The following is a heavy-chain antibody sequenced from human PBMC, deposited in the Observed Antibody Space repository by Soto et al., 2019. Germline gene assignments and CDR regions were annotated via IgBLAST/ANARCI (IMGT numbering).Heavy chain of an antibody. D-gene: IGHD6-6*01. Sequence: QVQLVESGGGVVQPGRSLRLSCAASGFTFSSDAMHWVRQAPGKGLEWVAVISYHGSDKYYADSVKGRFTISRDNSKNTLYLQMNSLRAEDTAVYYCARAFLAARPPLEGVFDPWGQGTLVTVSS. CDR1: GFTFSSDA. CDR2: ISYHGSDK. CDR3: ARAFLAARPPLEGVFDP. V-gene: IGHV3-30-3*01. J-gene: IGHJ5*02.